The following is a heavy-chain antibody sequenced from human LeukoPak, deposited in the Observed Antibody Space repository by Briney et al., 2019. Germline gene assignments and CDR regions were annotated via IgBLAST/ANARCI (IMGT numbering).Heavy chain of an antibody. CDR1: GGSFSGYY. J-gene: IGHJ4*02. D-gene: IGHD5-12*01. V-gene: IGHV4-34*01. CDR2: INHSGST. Sequence: SETLSLTCAVYGGSFSGYYWSWIRQPPGKGLEWIGEINHSGSTNYNPSLKSRVTISVDTSKNQFSLKLSSVTAADTAVYYCARSLVATILDGFDYWGQGTLVTVSS. CDR3: ARSLVATILDGFDY.